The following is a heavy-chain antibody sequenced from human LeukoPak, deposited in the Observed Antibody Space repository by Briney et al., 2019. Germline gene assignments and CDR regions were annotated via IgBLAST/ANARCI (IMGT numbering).Heavy chain of an antibody. D-gene: IGHD6-19*01. J-gene: IGHJ4*02. CDR2: IYYSGST. Sequence: ASETLSLTCTVAGGSISSYYWSWIQQPAGKGLGWIGYIYYSGSTNYNPSLKSRVTISIDTSKNQFSLKLSSVTAADTAVYYCAGAQPCSSGCQGFDYWGQGTLVTVSS. V-gene: IGHV4-59*01. CDR1: GGSISSYY. CDR3: AGAQPCSSGCQGFDY.